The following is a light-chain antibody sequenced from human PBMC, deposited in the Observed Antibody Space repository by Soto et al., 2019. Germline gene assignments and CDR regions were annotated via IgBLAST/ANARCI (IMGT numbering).Light chain of an antibody. Sequence: DIPMTQSPSTLSASVGDRVTITCRASQYISTWLAWYHQKPGKAPKLLIYKASSLQSGVPSRFSGSGSGTEFTLTISSLQPDDFATYYCQQYNTYPWTFGQGTKVEIE. CDR3: QQYNTYPWT. CDR2: KAS. CDR1: QYISTW. V-gene: IGKV1-5*03. J-gene: IGKJ1*01.